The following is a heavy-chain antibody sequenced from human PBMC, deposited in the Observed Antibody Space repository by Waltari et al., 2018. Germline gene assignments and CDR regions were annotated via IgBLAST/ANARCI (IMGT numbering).Heavy chain of an antibody. CDR1: GGTFTTYG. CDR3: ARGIVGAMYYYYGMDV. CDR2: IIPILRTT. Sequence: QVQLVQSGAEVNKPGSSVTVSCKASGGTFTTYGISWVRQATGQGLEWLGGIIPILRTTNYGQKFQGRGTITADETTSTVYMELSSLKSEDTAVYYCARGIVGAMYYYYGMDVWGQGTTVTVSS. J-gene: IGHJ6*02. D-gene: IGHD1-26*01. V-gene: IGHV1-69*13.